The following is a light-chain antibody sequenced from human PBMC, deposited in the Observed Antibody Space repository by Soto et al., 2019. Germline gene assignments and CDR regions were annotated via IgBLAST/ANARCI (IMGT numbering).Light chain of an antibody. V-gene: IGKV2-28*01. CDR3: MHALQTLT. CDR2: LGS. CDR1: ARLLHKNGYNY. J-gene: IGKJ5*01. Sequence: IVITQSPLSLSFNPKEAASISCMFSARLLHKNGYNYVDWYMQKPGQSPQLLIYLGSNRSSWVPDRFRGSGSRTHLTLKTSRVEGEDVGVYYCMHALQTLTFGQGTRLEIK.